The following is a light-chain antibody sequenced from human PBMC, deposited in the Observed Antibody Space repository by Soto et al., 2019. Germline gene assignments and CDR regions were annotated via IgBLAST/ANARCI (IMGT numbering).Light chain of an antibody. CDR3: SSYTSSSTPDV. CDR1: SSDVGGYNY. J-gene: IGLJ1*01. Sequence: QSVLTQPASVSGSPGQSITISCTGTSSDVGGYNYVSWYQQHPGKAPKLMIYEVSNRPSGVSNRFSGSKSGNTASLTISGLQAEDEDDYYCSSYTSSSTPDVFGTGTKLTVL. V-gene: IGLV2-14*01. CDR2: EVS.